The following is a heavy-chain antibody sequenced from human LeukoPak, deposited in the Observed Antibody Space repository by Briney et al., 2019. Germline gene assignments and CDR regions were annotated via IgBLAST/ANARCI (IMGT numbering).Heavy chain of an antibody. J-gene: IGHJ4*02. V-gene: IGHV3-23*01. CDR3: AKSSERFGEFFDY. CDR1: GFTFSSYA. CDR2: ISGSGGRT. D-gene: IGHD3-10*01. Sequence: GGSLRLSCAASGFTFSSYAMSWVRQAPGKGLEWVSAISGSGGRTYYADSVKGRFTISRDNSKNTLYLQMNSLRAEDTAVYYCAKSSERFGEFFDYWGQGTLVTVSS.